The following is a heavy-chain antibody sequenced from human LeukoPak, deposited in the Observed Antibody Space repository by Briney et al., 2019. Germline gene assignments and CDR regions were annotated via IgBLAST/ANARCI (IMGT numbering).Heavy chain of an antibody. Sequence: SETLSLTCSVSGGSISRYYWSWIRQPPGKGLEWIGYIHYSGSTNYNPALRSRVTVSVDTSKNQFSLTLTSVTAADTAVYYCARSVAALLSPNWFDPWGQGTLVTVSS. J-gene: IGHJ5*02. CDR2: IHYSGST. V-gene: IGHV4-59*01. CDR3: ARSVAALLSPNWFDP. CDR1: GGSISRYY. D-gene: IGHD6-6*01.